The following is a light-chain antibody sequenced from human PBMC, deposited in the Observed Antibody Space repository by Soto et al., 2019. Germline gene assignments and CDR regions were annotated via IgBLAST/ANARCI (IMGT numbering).Light chain of an antibody. CDR1: QSVTSTY. V-gene: IGKV3-20*01. CDR3: HQYASSPLT. CDR2: DAS. J-gene: IGKJ4*01. Sequence: EIVLTQSPGTLSLSPGERATLSCRASQSVTSTYLAWYQQKPGQAPRLLMSDASSRATGIPDRFSGSGSGTDFTLTISRPEPEDCAVYYCHQYASSPLTFGGGTKVEIK.